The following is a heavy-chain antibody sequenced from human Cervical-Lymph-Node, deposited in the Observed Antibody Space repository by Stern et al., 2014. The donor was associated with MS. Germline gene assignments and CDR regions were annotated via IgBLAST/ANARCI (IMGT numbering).Heavy chain of an antibody. CDR3: ARVLEMATMHLPDY. CDR1: GGTFSSYA. CDR2: IIPIFGTG. Sequence: VQLVESGAEVKKPGSSVKVSCKSSGGTFSSYAISWVRQPPRQGLEWMGGIIPIFGTGNYAQKFQGRVTITADESTSTAYMELSSLRSEDTAVYYCARVLEMATMHLPDYWGQGTLVTVSS. V-gene: IGHV1-69*01. D-gene: IGHD5-24*01. J-gene: IGHJ4*02.